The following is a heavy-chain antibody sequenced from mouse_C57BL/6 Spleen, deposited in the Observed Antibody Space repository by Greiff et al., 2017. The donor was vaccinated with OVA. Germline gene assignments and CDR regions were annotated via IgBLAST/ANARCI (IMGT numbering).Heavy chain of an antibody. CDR1: GFTFSSYG. CDR2: ISSGGSYT. J-gene: IGHJ4*01. Sequence: EVNLVESGGDLVKPGGSLKLSCAASGFTFSSYGLSWVRQTPDKRLEWVATISSGGSYTYYPDSVKGRFTISRDNAKNTLYLQMSSLKSEDTAMYYCASLTGTGAMDYWGQGTSVTVSS. CDR3: ASLTGTGAMDY. V-gene: IGHV5-6*01. D-gene: IGHD4-1*01.